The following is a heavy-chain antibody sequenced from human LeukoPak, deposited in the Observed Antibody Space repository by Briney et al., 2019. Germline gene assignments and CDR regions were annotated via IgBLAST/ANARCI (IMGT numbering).Heavy chain of an antibody. D-gene: IGHD5-24*01. V-gene: IGHV4-59*01. Sequence: SETLSLTCTVSGGSISSYYWSWIRQPPGKGLEWIGYIYYSGSTNYNPSLKSRVTISVDTSKNQFSLRLSSVTAADTAICYCARETSWRYFDYWGQGILVTVSS. CDR3: ARETSWRYFDY. CDR1: GGSISSYY. CDR2: IYYSGST. J-gene: IGHJ4*02.